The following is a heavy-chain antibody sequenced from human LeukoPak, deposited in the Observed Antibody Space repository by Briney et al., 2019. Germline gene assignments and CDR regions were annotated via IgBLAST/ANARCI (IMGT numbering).Heavy chain of an antibody. D-gene: IGHD1-26*01. V-gene: IGHV3-23*01. J-gene: IGHJ4*02. CDR1: GFTFSSYA. CDR2: ISGSGGST. CDR3: ARGESGSPPEL. Sequence: GGSLRLSCAASGFTFSSYAMSWVRQAPGKGLEWVSAISGSGGSTYYADSVKGRFTISRDNAKNTLYLQMNSLRAEDTAVYYSARGESGSPPELWGQGTLVTVSS.